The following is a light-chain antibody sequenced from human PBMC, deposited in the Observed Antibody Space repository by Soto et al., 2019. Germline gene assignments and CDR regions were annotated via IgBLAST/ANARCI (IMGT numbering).Light chain of an antibody. CDR2: ASS. CDR1: QSVSSH. V-gene: IGKV3-15*01. J-gene: IGKJ1*01. CDR3: QQYNVWPGWT. Sequence: PGERATLSCRASQSVSSHLAWYQLRPGQAPRVLIYASSTRATGVPARFSGSGSGTEFTLTIRSLQSEDFAVYYCQQYNVWPGWTFGQGTTGDIK.